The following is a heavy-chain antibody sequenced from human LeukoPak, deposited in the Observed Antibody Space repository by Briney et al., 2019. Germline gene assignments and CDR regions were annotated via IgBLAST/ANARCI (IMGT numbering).Heavy chain of an antibody. D-gene: IGHD3-10*01. V-gene: IGHV3-21*04. CDR2: ISSSSSYI. Sequence: AGGSLRLSCAASGCTFSSYSMIWVRQAPGKGLEWVSSISSSSSYIYYADSVKGRFTISRDNAKNSLYLQMNSLRAEDTAVYYCARDVVWFGAGAYYYYGMDVWGQGTTVTVSS. J-gene: IGHJ6*02. CDR1: GCTFSSYS. CDR3: ARDVVWFGAGAYYYYGMDV.